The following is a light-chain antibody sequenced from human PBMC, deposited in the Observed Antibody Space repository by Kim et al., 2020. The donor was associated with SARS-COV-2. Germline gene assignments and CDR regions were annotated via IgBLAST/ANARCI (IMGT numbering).Light chain of an antibody. CDR2: DVS. V-gene: IGLV7-46*01. J-gene: IGLJ3*02. CDR3: LLYYSGPRV. Sequence: GGTVTLTCASSTGDVTSGHFPYWFQQKPGQAPTTLIYDVSNKHSWTPARFSGSLLGGKAALTLSGAQPEDEAEYYCLLYYSGPRVFGGGTKLTVL. CDR1: TGDVTSGHF.